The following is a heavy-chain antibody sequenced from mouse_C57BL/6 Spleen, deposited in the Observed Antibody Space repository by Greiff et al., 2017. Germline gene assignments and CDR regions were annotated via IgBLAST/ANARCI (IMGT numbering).Heavy chain of an antibody. D-gene: IGHD1-1*01. CDR1: GYTFTSYW. CDR2: INPSNGGT. CDR3: ARSPGSSYAGCAY. J-gene: IGHJ3*01. V-gene: IGHV1-53*01. Sequence: QVQLQQPGTELVKPGASVKLSCKASGYTFTSYWMHWVKQRPGQGLEWIGNINPSNGGTNYNEKFKSKATLTVDKSSSTAYMQLSSLTSEESAVDYCARSPGSSYAGCAYWGQGTLVTVSA.